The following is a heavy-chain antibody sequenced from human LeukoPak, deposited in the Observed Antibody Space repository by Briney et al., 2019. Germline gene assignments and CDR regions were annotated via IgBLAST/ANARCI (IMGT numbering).Heavy chain of an antibody. CDR2: IDQSGAT. CDR1: GGSLSGYY. V-gene: IGHV4-34*01. Sequence: SETLSLTCVVHGGSLSGYYWRWIRQPPGKGLEWIGEIDQSGATNYNPSLKSRVSISVDTSKKQCSLTLTSMTAADTAVYYCARGPHYYGGYGYFDSCGQGTLCTVSS. CDR3: ARGPHYYGGYGYFDS. J-gene: IGHJ4*02. D-gene: IGHD3-10*01.